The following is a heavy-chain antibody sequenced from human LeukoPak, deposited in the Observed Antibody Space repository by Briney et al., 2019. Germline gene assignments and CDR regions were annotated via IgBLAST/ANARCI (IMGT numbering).Heavy chain of an antibody. Sequence: PGGSLRLSCAASGFTFSNAWMSWVRQAPGKGLEWVGRIKSKTDGGTTDYAAPVKGRFTISRDDSKNTLYLQMNSLKTEDTAVYYCTTRLTVTFGGAIVFDYWGQGTLVTVSS. V-gene: IGHV3-15*01. CDR2: IKSKTDGGTT. CDR3: TTRLTVTFGGAIVFDY. CDR1: GFTFSNAW. D-gene: IGHD3-16*02. J-gene: IGHJ4*02.